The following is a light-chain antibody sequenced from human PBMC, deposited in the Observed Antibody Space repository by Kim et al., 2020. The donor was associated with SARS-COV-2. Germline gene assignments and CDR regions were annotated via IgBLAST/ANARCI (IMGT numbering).Light chain of an antibody. CDR2: DVS. J-gene: IGLJ3*02. CDR1: ISDVGGYDY. V-gene: IGLV2-14*01. CDR3: NSYTGSSTGWV. Sequence: QSALTQPASVSGSPGQSITISCTGSISDVGGYDYVSWYQQHPGKAPKLIIYDVSKRPSGVSIRFSGSKSGNTASLTISGLQAEDEADYYCNSYTGSSTGWVFGGGTQLTVL.